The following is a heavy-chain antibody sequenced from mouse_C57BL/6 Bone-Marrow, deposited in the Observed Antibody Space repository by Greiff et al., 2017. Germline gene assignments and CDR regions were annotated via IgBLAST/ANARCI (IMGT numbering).Heavy chain of an antibody. Sequence: VQLQQSGAELVRPGASVKLSCKASGYTFTDYYINWVKQRPGQGLEWIARIYPGSGNTYYNEKFKGKAKLTADNSSSTAYMQLSSLTSEDAAVYFCARRGYYDYDERVYYYAMDYWGQGTSVTVSS. V-gene: IGHV1-76*01. J-gene: IGHJ4*01. CDR3: ARRGYYDYDERVYYYAMDY. CDR2: IYPGSGNT. CDR1: GYTFTDYY. D-gene: IGHD2-4*01.